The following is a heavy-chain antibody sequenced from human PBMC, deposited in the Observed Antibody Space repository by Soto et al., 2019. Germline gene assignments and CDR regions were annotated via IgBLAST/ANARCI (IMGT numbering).Heavy chain of an antibody. V-gene: IGHV4-59*01. Sequence: PSETLSLTCTVSGVSISSDYWTWIRQSPGKGLEWIAYTSHTGTTDYNPSLKSRVTISADTSKNQVSLKVRSVTAADTAVYYCARDHPHSYGVYYFDYWGQGTPVTVSS. CDR3: ARDHPHSYGVYYFDY. J-gene: IGHJ4*02. D-gene: IGHD5-18*01. CDR2: TSHTGTT. CDR1: GVSISSDY.